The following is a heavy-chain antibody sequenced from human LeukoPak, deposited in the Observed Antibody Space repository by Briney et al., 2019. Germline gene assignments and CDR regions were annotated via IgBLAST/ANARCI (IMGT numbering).Heavy chain of an antibody. CDR2: LSDNGLTT. J-gene: IGHJ6*03. V-gene: IGHV3-23*01. CDR3: AKPPNNWPYNIDV. CDR1: GLTFTRKA. Sequence: SLRLSCAPSGLTFTRKAMSSIRQAPRKGLEWVSGLSDNGLTTYYADSVKGRFTISRDNSKNTLYLQMSSLRAEDTAVYYCAKPPNNWPYNIDVWGKGNTVTVSS. D-gene: IGHD1-1*01.